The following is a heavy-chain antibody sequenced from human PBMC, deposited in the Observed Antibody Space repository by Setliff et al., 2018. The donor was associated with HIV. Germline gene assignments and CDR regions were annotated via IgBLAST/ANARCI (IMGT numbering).Heavy chain of an antibody. CDR2: IYYSGST. V-gene: IGHV4-59*01. CDR1: GGSISSYY. CDR3: AREDYYDQKGAFDI. J-gene: IGHJ3*02. Sequence: PSETLSLTCTVSGGSISSYYWSWIRQPPGKGLEWIGYIYYSGSTNYNPSLKSRVTISVDTSKNQFSLKLNSVTAADTAVYYCAREDYYDQKGAFDIWGQGTMVTVS. D-gene: IGHD3-22*01.